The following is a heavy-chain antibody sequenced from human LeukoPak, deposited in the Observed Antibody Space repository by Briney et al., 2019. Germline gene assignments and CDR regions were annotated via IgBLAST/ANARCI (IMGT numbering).Heavy chain of an antibody. J-gene: IGHJ4*02. CDR3: ARDPGYCSGGSCPEYYFDY. V-gene: IGHV4-30-4*08. D-gene: IGHD2-15*01. CDR2: IYYSGST. CDR1: GGSISSGDYY. Sequence: SETLSLTCTVSGGSISSGDYYWSWIRQPPGKGLEWIGYIYYSGSTYYNPSLKSRVTISVDTSKNQFSLKLSSVTAADTAVYYCARDPGYCSGGSCPEYYFDYWGQGTLVTVSS.